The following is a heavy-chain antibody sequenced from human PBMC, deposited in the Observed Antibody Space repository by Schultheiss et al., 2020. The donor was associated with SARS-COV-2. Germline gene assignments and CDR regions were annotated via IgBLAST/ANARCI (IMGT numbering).Heavy chain of an antibody. CDR2: INHSGST. J-gene: IGHJ1*01. Sequence: SETLSLTCTVSGGSISSGTYYWGWIRQPPGKGLEWIGEINHSGSTNYNPSLKSRVTMSVDTSKNQFSLKLSSVTAADTAVYYCASVYGDYFAEYFQHWGQGTLVTVSS. V-gene: IGHV4-39*07. D-gene: IGHD4-17*01. CDR1: GGSISSGTYY. CDR3: ASVYGDYFAEYFQH.